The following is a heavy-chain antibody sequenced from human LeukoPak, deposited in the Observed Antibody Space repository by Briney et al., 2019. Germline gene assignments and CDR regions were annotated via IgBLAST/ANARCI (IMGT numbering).Heavy chain of an antibody. CDR3: AREGVNSPADTFDV. CDR2: ISYDGDDGSNI. Sequence: GGSLRLSGAASGFTFRSYAMHWVRQAPGKGLEWVAVISYDGDDGSNIYYADSVKGRFTISRDNSKSTLYLQMNSLRPEDTAVYYCAREGVNSPADTFDVWGQGTMVTVSS. J-gene: IGHJ3*01. V-gene: IGHV3-30-3*01. D-gene: IGHD3-3*01. CDR1: GFTFRSYA.